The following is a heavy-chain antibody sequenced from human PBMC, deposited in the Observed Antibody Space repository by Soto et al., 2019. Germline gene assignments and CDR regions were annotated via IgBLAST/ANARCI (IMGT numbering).Heavy chain of an antibody. J-gene: IGHJ4*02. Sequence: GASVKVSCKASGFTFTSSAVHWVRQARGQRLEWIGWIVVGSGNTNYAQKFQERVTITRDMSTSTAYMELSSLRSEDTAVYYCAAEEGGANPTGVAYWGQGTLVTVSS. CDR3: AAEEGGANPTGVAY. CDR2: IVVGSGNT. CDR1: GFTFTSSA. V-gene: IGHV1-58*01. D-gene: IGHD5-12*01.